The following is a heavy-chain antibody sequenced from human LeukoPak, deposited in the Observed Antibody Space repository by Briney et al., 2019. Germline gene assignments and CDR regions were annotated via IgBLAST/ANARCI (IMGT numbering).Heavy chain of an antibody. J-gene: IGHJ4*02. V-gene: IGHV1-2*02. CDR1: GYTFTGYY. CDR3: ASTAIAAAGTYFDY. D-gene: IGHD6-13*01. CDR2: INPNSGGT. Sequence: ASVKVSCKASGYTFTGYYMHWVRQAPGQGLEWMGWINPNSGGTNYAQKFQGRVTMTRDTSISTAYMELSRLRSDDTAVYYCASTAIAAAGTYFDYWGQGTLVTVSP.